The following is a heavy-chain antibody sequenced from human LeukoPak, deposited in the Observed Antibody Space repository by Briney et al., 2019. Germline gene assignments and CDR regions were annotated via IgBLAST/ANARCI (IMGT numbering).Heavy chain of an antibody. D-gene: IGHD3-10*01. V-gene: IGHV1-3*01. CDR3: ARARMYGSGSYPYYYYYGMDV. CDR2: INAGNGNT. J-gene: IGHJ6*02. CDR1: GYTFTSYA. Sequence: PGASVKVSCKASGYTFTSYAMHWVRQAPGQRLEWMGWINAGNGNTKYSQKFQGRVTITRDTSASTAYMELSSLRSKDTAVYYCARARMYGSGSYPYYYYYGMDVWGQGTTVTVSS.